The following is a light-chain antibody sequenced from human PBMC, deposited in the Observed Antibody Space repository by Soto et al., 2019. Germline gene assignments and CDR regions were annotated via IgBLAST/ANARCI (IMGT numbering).Light chain of an antibody. CDR2: DVS. CDR1: SSDIGGYNY. Sequence: QSALTQPASVSGSPGQSITISCTGTSSDIGGYNYVSWFQQHPGKAPKLMISDVSNRPSGVSNRFSGSKSGNTASLTISGLQAEDEADYYCSSYTSGSTFYVFGTGTK. CDR3: SSYTSGSTFYV. J-gene: IGLJ1*01. V-gene: IGLV2-14*01.